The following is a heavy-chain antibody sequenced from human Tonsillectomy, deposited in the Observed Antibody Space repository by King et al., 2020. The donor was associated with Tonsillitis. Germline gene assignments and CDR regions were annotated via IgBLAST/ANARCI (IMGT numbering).Heavy chain of an antibody. CDR2: IKQNGSEK. CDR1: GFTFSSYW. CDR3: ARVRGSYSLDY. D-gene: IGHD2-15*01. J-gene: IGHJ4*02. Sequence: VQLVESGGGLVQPGGSLRLSCAASGFTFSSYWMSWVRQAPWKGLEGVAKIKQNGSEKYNGDSVKGRFTISRDNAKNSLYLQMNSLRAEDTAVYYCARVRGSYSLDYWGQGTLVTVSS. V-gene: IGHV3-7*01.